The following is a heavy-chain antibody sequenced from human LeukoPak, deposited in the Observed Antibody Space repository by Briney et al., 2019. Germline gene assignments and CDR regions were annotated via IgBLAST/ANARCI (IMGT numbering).Heavy chain of an antibody. Sequence: GGSLRLSCIASGFTFGSYAMGWVRRAPGKGLDWVSAISGSGVTTHYAGSVQGRFSISRDNSKNTLYLQMNSLRVEDTALYYCVKKVVVGATSPYSDFQDWGQGTLVTVSS. CDR1: GFTFGSYA. CDR2: ISGSGVTT. J-gene: IGHJ1*01. V-gene: IGHV3-23*01. CDR3: VKKVVVGATSPYSDFQD. D-gene: IGHD1-26*01.